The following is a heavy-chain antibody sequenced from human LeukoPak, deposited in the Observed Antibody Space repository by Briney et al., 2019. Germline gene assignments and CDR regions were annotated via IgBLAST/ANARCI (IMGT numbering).Heavy chain of an antibody. Sequence: ASVTVSCKASGYPFTSNDINWVRQATGHGLEWMGWMNPNSGNTGYAQKFQGRVTITRSTSISTAYMELSSLRSEDTAVYYCARGTSPYCSGGNCHPYNWFDPWGQGTLVTVSS. D-gene: IGHD2-15*01. V-gene: IGHV1-8*01. J-gene: IGHJ5*02. CDR3: ARGTSPYCSGGNCHPYNWFDP. CDR1: GYPFTSND. CDR2: MNPNSGNT.